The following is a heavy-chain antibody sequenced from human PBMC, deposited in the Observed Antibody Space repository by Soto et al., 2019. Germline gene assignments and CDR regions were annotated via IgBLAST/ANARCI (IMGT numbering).Heavy chain of an antibody. Sequence: SETLSLTCTVSGGSISSGDYYWSWIRQPPGKGLEWIGYIYYSGSTYYNPSLKSRVTISVDTSKNQFSLKLSSVTAADTAVYYCARGRYYDSSGYLSVFYYYGMDVWGQGTTVTVSS. CDR3: ARGRYYDSSGYLSVFYYYGMDV. V-gene: IGHV4-30-4*01. J-gene: IGHJ6*02. CDR1: GGSISSGDYY. D-gene: IGHD3-22*01. CDR2: IYYSGST.